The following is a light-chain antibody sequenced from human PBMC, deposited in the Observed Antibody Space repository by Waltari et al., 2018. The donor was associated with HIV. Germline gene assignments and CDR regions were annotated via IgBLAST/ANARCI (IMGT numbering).Light chain of an antibody. CDR2: WAS. V-gene: IGKV4-1*01. CDR1: QSVFSSSNKNNY. Sequence: DIVMTQSPDSLAVSLGERATINCKSSQSVFSSSNKNNYLAWYQQKPGQPPKLLIYWASTRDSGVPDRFSGSGSGTDFTLTISSLQAEDVAVYFCQQRGSWPPTFGGGTKVELK. CDR3: QQRGSWPPT. J-gene: IGKJ4*01.